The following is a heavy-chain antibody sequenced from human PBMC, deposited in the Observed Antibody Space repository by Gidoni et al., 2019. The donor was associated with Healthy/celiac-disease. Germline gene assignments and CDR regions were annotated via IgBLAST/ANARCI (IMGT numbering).Heavy chain of an antibody. J-gene: IGHJ4*02. CDR2: IKSKTDGGTT. D-gene: IGHD2-8*01. V-gene: IGHV3-15*01. Sequence: EVQLVESGGGLVKPGGSLRLACAASGFTFSNARMSWVRQAPGKGLEWVGRIKSKTDGGTTVYAAPVKGRFTISRDDSKNTLYLQMNSLKTEDTAVYYCTTSPQYCTNVVFYPFDYWGQGTLVTVSS. CDR3: TTSPQYCTNVVFYPFDY. CDR1: GFTFSNAR.